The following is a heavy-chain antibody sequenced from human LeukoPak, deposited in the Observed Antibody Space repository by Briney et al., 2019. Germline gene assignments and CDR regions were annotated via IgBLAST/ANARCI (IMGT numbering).Heavy chain of an antibody. CDR1: GFTFSSYG. CDR2: ISGSGGST. V-gene: IGHV3-23*01. J-gene: IGHJ4*02. D-gene: IGHD3-9*01. CDR3: AKVPRLRYFDWLLHYFDY. Sequence: GSLRLSCAASGFTFSSYGMSWVRQAPGKGLEWVSAISGSGGSTYYADSVKGRFTIPRDNSKNTLYLQMNSLRAEDTAVYYCAKVPRLRYFDWLLHYFDYWGQGTLVTVSS.